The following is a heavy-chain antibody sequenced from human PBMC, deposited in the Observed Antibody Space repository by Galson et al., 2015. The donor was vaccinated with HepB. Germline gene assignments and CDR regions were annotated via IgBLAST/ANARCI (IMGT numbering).Heavy chain of an antibody. V-gene: IGHV3-73*01. J-gene: IGHJ4*02. D-gene: IGHD3-3*01. CDR1: GFTFSGSD. CDR3: FGEGGY. Sequence: SLRLSCAASGFTFSGSDVHWVRQASGKGLEWVGHIRGKPNYYATAYAASVKGRFTISRDDSETTAYLQMSTLRTEDTAVYYCFGEGGYWGQGTLVTVSS. CDR2: IRGKPNYYAT.